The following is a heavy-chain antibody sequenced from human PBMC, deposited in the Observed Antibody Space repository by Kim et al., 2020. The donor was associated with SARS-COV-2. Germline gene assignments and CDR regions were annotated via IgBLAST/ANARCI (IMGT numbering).Heavy chain of an antibody. D-gene: IGHD2-2*01. J-gene: IGHJ4*02. Sequence: SVKGRFTSSRDNAKNSLYLQMNSLRAEDTAVYYCARDGAGYQLASHILDYWGQGTLVTVSS. V-gene: IGHV3-21*01. CDR3: ARDGAGYQLASHILDY.